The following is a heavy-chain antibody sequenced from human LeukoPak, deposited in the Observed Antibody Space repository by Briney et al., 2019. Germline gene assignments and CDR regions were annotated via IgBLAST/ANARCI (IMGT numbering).Heavy chain of an antibody. Sequence: SGGSLRLSCAASGFTFSSYGMHWVRQAPGKGLEWVAFMPYDGSNKYYADSVKGRFTISRDNSKNTLYLQMNSLRAEDTALYYCAMPRGYNWNDVGFDSWGQGTLVTVST. CDR3: AMPRGYNWNDVGFDS. J-gene: IGHJ4*02. D-gene: IGHD1-20*01. CDR2: MPYDGSNK. CDR1: GFTFSSYG. V-gene: IGHV3-30*02.